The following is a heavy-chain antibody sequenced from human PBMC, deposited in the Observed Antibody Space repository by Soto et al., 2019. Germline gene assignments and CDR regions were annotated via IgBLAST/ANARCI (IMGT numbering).Heavy chain of an antibody. CDR3: ARVGTGTPDNYYYYGMDV. CDR1: GYTFTSYY. V-gene: IGHV1-2*04. Sequence: GASVKVSCKASGYTFTSYYMHWVRQAPGQGLEWMGWINPNSGGTNYAQKFQGWVTMTRDTSISTAYMELSRLRSDDTAVYYCARVGTGTPDNYYYYGMDVWGQGTTVTVSS. D-gene: IGHD1-1*01. CDR2: INPNSGGT. J-gene: IGHJ6*02.